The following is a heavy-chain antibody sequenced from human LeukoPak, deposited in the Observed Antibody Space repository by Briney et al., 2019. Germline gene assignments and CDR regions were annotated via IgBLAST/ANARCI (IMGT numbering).Heavy chain of an antibody. CDR3: ARVGQYSQDAFDI. CDR1: GYTFTGYY. CDR2: INPNRGGT. D-gene: IGHD5-18*01. J-gene: IGHJ3*02. Sequence: ASVKVSCKASGYTFTGYYMHWVRQAPGQGLEWMGWINPNRGGTNYAQKFQGWVTMTRDTSISTAYMELSRLRSDDTAVYYCARVGQYSQDAFDIWGQGTMVTVSS. V-gene: IGHV1-2*04.